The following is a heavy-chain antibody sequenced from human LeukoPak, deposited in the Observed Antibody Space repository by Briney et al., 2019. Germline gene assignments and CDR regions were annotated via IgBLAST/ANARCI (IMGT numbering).Heavy chain of an antibody. CDR1: GGSISSGSYY. CDR2: IYTSGST. V-gene: IGHV4-61*02. J-gene: IGHJ5*02. D-gene: IGHD6-13*01. CDR3: ARDLTLGQQLGWFDP. Sequence: TSETLSLTCTVSGGSISSGSYYWSWIRQPAGKGLEWIGRIYTSGSTNYNPSLKSRVTISVDTSKNQFSLKLSSVTAADTAVYYCARDLTLGQQLGWFDPWGQGTLVTVSS.